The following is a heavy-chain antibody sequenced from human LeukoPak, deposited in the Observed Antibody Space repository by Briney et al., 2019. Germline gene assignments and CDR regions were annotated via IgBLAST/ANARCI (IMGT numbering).Heavy chain of an antibody. D-gene: IGHD3-22*01. J-gene: IGHJ4*02. Sequence: GASVKVSCKASGGTFSSYAISWVRQAPGQGLEWMGGIIPIFGTANYAQKFQGRVTTTADESTSTAYMELSSLRSEDTAVYYCARDYYDSSGLLVWGQGTLVTVSS. CDR3: ARDYYDSSGLLV. CDR1: GGTFSSYA. CDR2: IIPIFGTA. V-gene: IGHV1-69*01.